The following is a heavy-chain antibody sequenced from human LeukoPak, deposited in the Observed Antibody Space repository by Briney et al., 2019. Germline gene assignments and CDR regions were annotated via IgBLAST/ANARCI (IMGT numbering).Heavy chain of an antibody. D-gene: IGHD3-10*01. CDR1: GFTLSDYY. V-gene: IGHV3-11*06. Sequence: GGSLRLSCAASGFTLSDYYMSWIRQAPGKGLEWVSYISSSSSYTNYADSVKGRFTISRDNAKNSLYLQMNSLRAEDTAVYYCARGNYGSGSYYLDYWGQGTLVTVSS. CDR2: ISSSSSYT. J-gene: IGHJ4*02. CDR3: ARGNYGSGSYYLDY.